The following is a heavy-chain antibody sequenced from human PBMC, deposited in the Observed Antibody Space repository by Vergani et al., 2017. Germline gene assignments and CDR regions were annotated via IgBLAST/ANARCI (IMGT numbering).Heavy chain of an antibody. CDR3: ARGRGGWHIAAAGRSYFDY. Sequence: QVQLAESGGGLVQPGRSLRLSCAASGFTFSSYAMHWVRQAPGKGLEWVALISYDGSNKYYADSVKGRFTISRDQSKNTLYLQMNSLRAEDTAVYYCARGRGGWHIAAAGRSYFDYWGQGTLVTVSS. CDR1: GFTFSSYA. CDR2: ISYDGSNK. D-gene: IGHD6-13*01. J-gene: IGHJ4*02. V-gene: IGHV3-30*04.